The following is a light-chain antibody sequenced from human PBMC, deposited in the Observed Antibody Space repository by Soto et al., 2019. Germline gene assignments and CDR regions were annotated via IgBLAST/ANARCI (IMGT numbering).Light chain of an antibody. CDR3: AAWDDSLSGPVWV. J-gene: IGLJ3*02. V-gene: IGLV1-47*01. Sequence: QAVVTQPPSASGTPGQRVTISCSGSSSNIGSNYVYWYQQLPGTAPKLLIYRNNQRPSGVPDRFSGSKSGTSASLAISGFRSEDEADYYCAAWDDSLSGPVWVFGGGTKLTVL. CDR1: SSNIGSNY. CDR2: RNN.